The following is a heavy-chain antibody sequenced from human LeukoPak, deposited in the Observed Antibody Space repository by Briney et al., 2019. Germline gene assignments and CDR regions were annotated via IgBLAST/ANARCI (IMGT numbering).Heavy chain of an antibody. V-gene: IGHV3-23*01. J-gene: IGHJ4*01. D-gene: IGHD6-19*01. CDR2: LSGSGITT. Sequence: PGGSLRLSCAASGFTFSSSAMSWVRQAPGKGLEWVSTLSGSGITTYYADSVKGRFTISRDNSKNTLYLQMNSLRAEDTAVSYCAKGIYSSGWSYFDYWGHGTLVTVSS. CDR3: AKGIYSSGWSYFDY. CDR1: GFTFSSSA.